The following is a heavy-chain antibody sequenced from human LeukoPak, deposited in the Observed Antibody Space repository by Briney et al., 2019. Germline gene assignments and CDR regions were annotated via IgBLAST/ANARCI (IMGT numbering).Heavy chain of an antibody. V-gene: IGHV3-23*01. D-gene: IGHD3-10*01. CDR3: AKPPMVRGVDYFDY. CDR1: GLXFSRNS. J-gene: IGHJ4*02. Sequence: GGSLRLSCAASGLXFSRNSMSWVRQAPGKGLKWVSAISGSGDSTYYADSVKGRFTISRDNSKNTLYLQMNNLRAEDTAIYYCAKPPMVRGVDYFDYWGQGTLVTVSS. CDR2: ISGSGDST.